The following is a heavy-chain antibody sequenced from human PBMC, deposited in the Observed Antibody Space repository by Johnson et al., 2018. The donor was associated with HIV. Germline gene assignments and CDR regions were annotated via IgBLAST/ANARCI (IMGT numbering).Heavy chain of an antibody. V-gene: IGHV3-23*04. D-gene: IGHD3-22*01. CDR3: AASVYYYVSSGYFAFDI. Sequence: VQLVESGGGLVQPGGSLRLSCAASGFTFSSYAMSWVRQAPGKGLEWVSAISSSGGSTYYADSVKGRFTISRDNSKNTLYLQMNSLRAEDTAVYYCAASVYYYVSSGYFAFDIWGQGTMVTVSS. CDR1: GFTFSSYA. CDR2: ISSSGGST. J-gene: IGHJ3*02.